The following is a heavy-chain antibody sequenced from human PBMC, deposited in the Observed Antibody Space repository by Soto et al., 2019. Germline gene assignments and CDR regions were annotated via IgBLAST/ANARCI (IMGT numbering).Heavy chain of an antibody. V-gene: IGHV4-30-2*01. D-gene: IGHD6-6*01. Sequence: PSETLSLTCTVSGGSISSGGYSWNWIRQPPGKGLEWIGYIYHRGSTYYNPSLRSRVTISVDSSKNQFSLRLTSVTAADTAVYYCGRGAYSIEARPSVSWIDPWGRGTLVTVSS. CDR1: GGSISSGGYS. CDR2: IYHRGST. CDR3: GRGAYSIEARPSVSWIDP. J-gene: IGHJ5*02.